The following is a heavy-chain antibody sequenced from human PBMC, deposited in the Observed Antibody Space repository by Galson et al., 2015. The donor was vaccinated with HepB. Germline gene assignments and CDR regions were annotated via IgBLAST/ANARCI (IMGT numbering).Heavy chain of an antibody. J-gene: IGHJ4*02. CDR3: ARGPASVVYDYVWGSSRQPLYYLDS. Sequence: ETLSLTCAVYGGSFSDYYWSWIRQPPGKGLEWIGEINHRGSTNDNPSLKSRITISVDTSKNQFSLKLTSVTAADEAVYYCARGPASVVYDYVWGSSRQPLYYLDSWGQGTLLTVSS. V-gene: IGHV4-34*01. D-gene: IGHD3-16*02. CDR1: GGSFSDYY. CDR2: INHRGST.